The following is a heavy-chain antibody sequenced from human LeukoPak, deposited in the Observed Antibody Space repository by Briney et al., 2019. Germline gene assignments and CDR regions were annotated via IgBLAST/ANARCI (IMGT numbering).Heavy chain of an antibody. J-gene: IGHJ4*02. V-gene: IGHV3-23*01. CDR2: ISGSGGST. D-gene: IGHD3-10*01. CDR3: AKDGEYYGSGSYSDY. CDR1: GFTFSSYA. Sequence: PGGSLRLSCAASGFTFSSYAMSWVRRAPGKGLEWGSAISGSGGSTYYADSVKGRFTISRDNSKNALYLQMNSLRAEDTAVYYCAKDGEYYGSGSYSDYWGQGTLVTVSS.